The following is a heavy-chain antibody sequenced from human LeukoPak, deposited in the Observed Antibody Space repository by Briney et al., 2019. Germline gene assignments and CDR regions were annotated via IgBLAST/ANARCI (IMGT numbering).Heavy chain of an antibody. D-gene: IGHD3-10*01. V-gene: IGHV3-11*04. CDR2: ISSSGSTI. Sequence: PGGSLRLSCAASGFTFSDYYMSWIRQAPGKGPERVSYISSSGSTIYYADSVKGRFTISRDNAKNSLYLQMNSLRAEDTAVYYCARGLVGIVPAAYILWFGEYVYWGQGTLVTVSS. CDR1: GFTFSDYY. CDR3: ARGLVGIVPAAYILWFGEYVY. J-gene: IGHJ4*02.